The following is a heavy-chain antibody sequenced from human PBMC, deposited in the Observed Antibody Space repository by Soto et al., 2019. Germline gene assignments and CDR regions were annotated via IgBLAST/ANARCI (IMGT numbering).Heavy chain of an antibody. CDR2: IYYSGST. J-gene: IGHJ3*02. CDR1: GGSISSYY. CDR3: ARARRGDAFDI. V-gene: IGHV4-59*01. Sequence: PSETLSLTSTVSGGSISSYYWSWIRQPPGKGLEWIGYIYYSGSTNYNPSLKSRVTISVDTSKNQFSLKLSSVTAADTAVYYCARARRGDAFDIWGQGTMVTVSS.